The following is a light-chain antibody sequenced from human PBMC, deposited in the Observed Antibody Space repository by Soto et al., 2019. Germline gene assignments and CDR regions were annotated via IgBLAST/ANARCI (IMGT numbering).Light chain of an antibody. Sequence: DIQMTQFPSTLSASVGDTVTITCRASQTISGWLAWYQQRPGKAPNLLIFDASTLESGVPSRFSGSGSGTTFTLTISSLQSDDFATYYCLQYNGYYRTFGQGTKV. V-gene: IGKV1-5*01. CDR1: QTISGW. J-gene: IGKJ1*01. CDR2: DAS. CDR3: LQYNGYYRT.